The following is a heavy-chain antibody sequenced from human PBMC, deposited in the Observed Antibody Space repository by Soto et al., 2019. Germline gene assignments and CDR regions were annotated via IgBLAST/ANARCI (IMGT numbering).Heavy chain of an antibody. Sequence: SETLSLTCTVSGGSVSSGSYYWSWIRQPPGKGLEWIGYIYYSGSTNYNPSLKSRVTISVDTSKNQFSLKLSSVTAADTAVYYCARGDSGWYPLIDYWGQGTLVTVSS. D-gene: IGHD6-19*01. CDR3: ARGDSGWYPLIDY. V-gene: IGHV4-61*01. J-gene: IGHJ4*02. CDR1: GGSVSSGSYY. CDR2: IYYSGST.